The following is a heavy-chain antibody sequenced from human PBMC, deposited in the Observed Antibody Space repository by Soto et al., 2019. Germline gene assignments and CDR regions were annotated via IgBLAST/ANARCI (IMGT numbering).Heavy chain of an antibody. Sequence: QLQLQESGSGLVKPSQTLSLTCGVSGGSISSDGYSWSWIRQPPGKGLEWIGYIFHSGSTYYNPSLKSRVTISADRPKNQFSLKLTSVTAADTAVYFCARRPYDSSAYLSYGRYFDLWGRGTLVTVSS. J-gene: IGHJ2*01. CDR1: GGSISSDGYS. D-gene: IGHD3-22*01. CDR2: IFHSGST. V-gene: IGHV4-30-2*01. CDR3: ARRPYDSSAYLSYGRYFDL.